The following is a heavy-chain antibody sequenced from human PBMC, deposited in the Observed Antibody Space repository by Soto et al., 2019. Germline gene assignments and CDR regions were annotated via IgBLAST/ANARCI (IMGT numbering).Heavy chain of an antibody. D-gene: IGHD2-2*01. CDR1: GGTFNSHT. CDR2: IMPMFGVT. CDR3: AGEGVTSSMSRPWMGYHYYGLDV. Sequence: QVQLVQSGAEVKKPGSSVKVSCRASGGTFNSHTISWVRQAPGQGLEWMGGIMPMFGVTNYARKFQGRLTMTANETTPTAYMERTSLTSDDTAVYYCAGEGVTSSMSRPWMGYHYYGLDVWGQGTTVIVSS. J-gene: IGHJ6*02. V-gene: IGHV1-69*12.